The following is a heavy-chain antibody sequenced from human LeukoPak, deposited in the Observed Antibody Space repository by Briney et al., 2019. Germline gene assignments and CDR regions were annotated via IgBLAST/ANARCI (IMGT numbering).Heavy chain of an antibody. CDR1: GYTSTSYY. CDR3: ARELGSGYYRYFDY. V-gene: IGHV1-2*02. D-gene: IGHD3-22*01. Sequence: ASVKVSCKASGYTSTSYYMHWVRQAPGQGLEWMGWINPNSGGTNFAQKFQGRVSMTRDTSISTAYMELSRLRSDDTAVYYCARELGSGYYRYFDYWGQGTLVTVSS. J-gene: IGHJ4*02. CDR2: INPNSGGT.